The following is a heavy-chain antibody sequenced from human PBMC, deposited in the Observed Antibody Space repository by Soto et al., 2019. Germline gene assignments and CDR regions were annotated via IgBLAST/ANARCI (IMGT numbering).Heavy chain of an antibody. CDR1: GFTFSSYG. D-gene: IGHD5-18*01. CDR3: AKLILRSYGNYFEH. Sequence: GESLKISCAASGFTFSSYGMSWVRQAPGKGLEWVSTLTGYATNTYYADSVKDRFTISRDVSKNTLYLQMNSLRADDTAVYYCAKLILRSYGNYFEHWGQGSLVTVSS. V-gene: IGHV3-23*01. J-gene: IGHJ4*02. CDR2: LTGYATNT.